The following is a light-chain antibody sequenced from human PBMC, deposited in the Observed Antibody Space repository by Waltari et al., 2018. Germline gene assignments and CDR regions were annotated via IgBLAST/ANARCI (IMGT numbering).Light chain of an antibody. CDR3: QQYGSSPWT. V-gene: IGKV3-20*01. Sequence: EIVLTQSPGTLSLSPGERATLSCRASQSVSSSYLAWYQQEPGQAPRLLIYGASSKATGIPDRFSCSGSGTDFTLTISRLEPEDFAVYYCQQYGSSPWTFGQGTKVEIK. CDR2: GAS. J-gene: IGKJ1*01. CDR1: QSVSSSY.